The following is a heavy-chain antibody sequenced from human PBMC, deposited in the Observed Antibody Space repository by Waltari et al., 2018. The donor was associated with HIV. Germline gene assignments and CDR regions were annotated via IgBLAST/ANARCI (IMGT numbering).Heavy chain of an antibody. Sequence: QLQLQESGPGLVKPSETLSLTCTVSGGSISSSSYYWGWIRQPPGKGLEWIGSIYYSGSTYYNPSLKSRVTISVDTSKNQFSLKLSSVTAADTAVYYCARPLPAALSSSWSRHYGMDVWGQGTTVTVSS. V-gene: IGHV4-39*01. CDR1: GGSISSSSYY. D-gene: IGHD6-13*01. CDR2: IYYSGST. J-gene: IGHJ6*02. CDR3: ARPLPAALSSSWSRHYGMDV.